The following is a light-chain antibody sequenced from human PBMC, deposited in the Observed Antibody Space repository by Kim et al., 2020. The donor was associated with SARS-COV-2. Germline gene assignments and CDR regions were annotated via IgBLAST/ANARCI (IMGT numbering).Light chain of an antibody. Sequence: PGERATLSCRASQSVSSSYLAWYQQKPGQAPRLLIYGASSRATGIPDRFSGSGSGTDFTLTISRLEPEDFAVYYCQQYGSSLSITFGQGTRLEIK. CDR2: GAS. V-gene: IGKV3-20*01. CDR3: QQYGSSLSIT. CDR1: QSVSSSY. J-gene: IGKJ5*01.